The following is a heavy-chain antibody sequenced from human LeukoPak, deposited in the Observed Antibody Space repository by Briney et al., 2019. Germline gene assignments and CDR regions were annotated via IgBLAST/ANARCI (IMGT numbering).Heavy chain of an antibody. Sequence: GGSLRLSCAASGFTFSSYGMHWVRQAPGKGLEWGAVIWYDGSNKYYADSVKGRFTISRDNSKNTLYLQMNSLRAEDTAVYYCARSPNYGDYSSVDYWGQGTLVTVSS. J-gene: IGHJ4*02. CDR1: GFTFSSYG. CDR2: IWYDGSNK. V-gene: IGHV3-33*01. CDR3: ARSPNYGDYSSVDY. D-gene: IGHD4-17*01.